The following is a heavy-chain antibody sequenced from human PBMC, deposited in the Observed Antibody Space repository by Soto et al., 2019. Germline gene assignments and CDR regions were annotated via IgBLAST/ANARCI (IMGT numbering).Heavy chain of an antibody. D-gene: IGHD3-22*01. Sequence: EVQLVESGGGLVQPGGSLRLSCAASGFTVSSNYMSWVRQAPGKGLEWVSVIYSGGTTYYADSVKGRFTISRVNSKSTLYLQMNSLRAEDTAVYYCARNGDSSDYRGWFDPWGQGTLVTVSS. V-gene: IGHV3-66*01. J-gene: IGHJ5*02. CDR3: ARNGDSSDYRGWFDP. CDR1: GFTVSSNY. CDR2: IYSGGTT.